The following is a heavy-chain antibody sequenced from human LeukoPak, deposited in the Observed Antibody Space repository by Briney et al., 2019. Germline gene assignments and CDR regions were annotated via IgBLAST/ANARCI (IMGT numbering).Heavy chain of an antibody. J-gene: IGHJ4*02. Sequence: SETLSLTCTVSGGSISSYYWSWIRQPPGKGLEWIAYLYYSGSTNYNPSLKSRVTISVDTSKNQFSLKLSSVTAADTAVYYCARAVSAVAGQTYYFDYWGQGTLVTVSS. D-gene: IGHD6-19*01. CDR1: GGSISSYY. CDR2: LYYSGST. CDR3: ARAVSAVAGQTYYFDY. V-gene: IGHV4-59*01.